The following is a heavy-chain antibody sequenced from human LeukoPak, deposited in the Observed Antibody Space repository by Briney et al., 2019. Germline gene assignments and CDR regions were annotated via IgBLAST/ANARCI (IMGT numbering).Heavy chain of an antibody. V-gene: IGHV2-5*02. Sequence: SGPTLVKPTQTLTLTCTFSGFSLTTNGVGVGWIRQPPGKALEGLALIYWDDEKRYSPSLRTRLTITKYTSKSQVALTLTNSDPVDTATYYCAHLYFYNSGGYSRAFDYWGQGTLVTVSS. CDR2: IYWDDEK. CDR3: AHLYFYNSGGYSRAFDY. CDR1: GFSLTTNGVG. J-gene: IGHJ4*02. D-gene: IGHD3-22*01.